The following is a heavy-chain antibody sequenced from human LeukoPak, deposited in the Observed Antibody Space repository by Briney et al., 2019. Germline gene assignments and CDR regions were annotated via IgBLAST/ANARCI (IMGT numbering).Heavy chain of an antibody. V-gene: IGHV3-7*03. Sequence: PGGSLRLSCAASGFTFSSYSMNWVRQAPGKGLEWVANIKQDGSDRYYVDSVKGRFIISRDNAKNSLYLQMNSLRDEDTAVYYCARDSAAHGGYWGQGTPVIVSS. CDR1: GFTFSSYS. D-gene: IGHD6-25*01. J-gene: IGHJ4*02. CDR3: ARDSAAHGGY. CDR2: IKQDGSDR.